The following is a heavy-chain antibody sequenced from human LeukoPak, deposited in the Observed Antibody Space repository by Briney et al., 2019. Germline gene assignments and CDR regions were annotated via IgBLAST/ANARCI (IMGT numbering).Heavy chain of an antibody. V-gene: IGHV3-74*01. J-gene: IGHJ4*02. CDR3: ARYFYYHLDY. CDR2: IKSDGSTT. CDR1: GFTFSSYW. D-gene: IGHD3-22*01. Sequence: PGGNLRLSCAAYGFTFSSYWMHWVRQAPGKGLVWVSRIKSDGSTTTYANTVKGRFTITRDNAKNTLYLQMNSLRADDTAMYYCARYFYYHLDYWGQGTLVTVSS.